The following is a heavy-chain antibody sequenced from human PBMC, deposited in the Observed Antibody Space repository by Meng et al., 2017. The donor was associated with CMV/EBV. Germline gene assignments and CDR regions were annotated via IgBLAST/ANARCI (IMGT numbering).Heavy chain of an antibody. CDR1: GYTFTGYY. Sequence: ASVKVSCKASGYTFTGYYMHWVRQAPGQGLEWMGWINPNSGGTNYAQKFQGRVTMTRDTSISTAYMELSRLRSDDTAVYYCARDHSTIFGVVIMENWFDPWGQGTLVTVSS. CDR2: INPNSGGT. J-gene: IGHJ5*02. V-gene: IGHV1-2*02. CDR3: ARDHSTIFGVVIMENWFDP. D-gene: IGHD3-3*01.